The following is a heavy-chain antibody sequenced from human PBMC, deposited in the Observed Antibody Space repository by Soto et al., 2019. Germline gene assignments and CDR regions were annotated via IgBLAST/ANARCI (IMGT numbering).Heavy chain of an antibody. CDR1: GDSISSTY. CDR3: TRGYESGYTFGHDL. V-gene: IGHV4-4*07. Sequence: SETLSLTCTVSGDSISSTYWSWVRQPAGRGLEWIGRIYSSGSNNYNPSLESRVTMSVDTSKNQFSLTLRSVTAADTAVYFCTRGYESGYTFGHDLWGQGTLVTVSS. J-gene: IGHJ5*02. CDR2: IYSSGSN. D-gene: IGHD3-3*01.